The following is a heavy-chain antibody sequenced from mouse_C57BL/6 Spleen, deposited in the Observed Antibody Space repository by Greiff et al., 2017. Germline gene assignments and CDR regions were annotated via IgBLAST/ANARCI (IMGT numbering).Heavy chain of an antibody. CDR2: ISYDGSN. V-gene: IGHV3-6*01. D-gene: IGHD1-1*01. CDR1: GYSITSGYY. CDR3: AREGDYYGGDY. J-gene: IGHJ2*01. Sequence: VQLQQSGPGLVKPSQSLSLTCSVTGYSITSGYYWNWIRQFPGNKLEWMGYISYDGSNNYNPSLKNRISITRDTSKNQFFLKLNSVTTEDTATYYCAREGDYYGGDYWGQGTTLTVSS.